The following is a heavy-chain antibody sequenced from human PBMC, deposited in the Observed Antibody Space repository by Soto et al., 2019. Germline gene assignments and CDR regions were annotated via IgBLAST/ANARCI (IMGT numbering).Heavy chain of an antibody. Sequence: GGSLRLSCTASGFTFDRTTRHWARQAPGKGLEWVSFINGGGDSAYYADSVKGRFTMSRENRKNSLYLQMNSLRIEDTAVYYCIKDRDWSFEYWGQGTPVT. CDR2: INGGGDSA. D-gene: IGHD3-9*01. CDR1: GFTFDRTT. J-gene: IGHJ4*02. V-gene: IGHV3-43*01. CDR3: IKDRDWSFEY.